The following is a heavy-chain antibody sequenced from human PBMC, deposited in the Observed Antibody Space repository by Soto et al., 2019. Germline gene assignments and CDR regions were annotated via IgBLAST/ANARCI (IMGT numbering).Heavy chain of an antibody. Sequence: GESLKISCKGSGYSFTSYWIGWVRQMPGKGLEWMGIIYPGDSDTRYSPSFQGQVTISADKSISTAYLQWSSLKASDTAMYYCARLATAMIKYYYSGMDVWGQGTTVTVS. V-gene: IGHV5-51*01. CDR1: GYSFTSYW. J-gene: IGHJ6*02. CDR3: ARLATAMIKYYYSGMDV. CDR2: IYPGDSDT. D-gene: IGHD5-18*01.